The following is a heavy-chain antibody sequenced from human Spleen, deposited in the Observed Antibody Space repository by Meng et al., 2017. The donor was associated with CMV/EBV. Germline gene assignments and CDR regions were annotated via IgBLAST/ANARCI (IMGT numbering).Heavy chain of an antibody. CDR2: ISSSGTTI. D-gene: IGHD6-6*01. V-gene: IGHV3-48*04. Sequence: GESLKISCAASGFTFNTYSMTWVRQAPGKGLEWVSYISSSGTTIHYADSVKGRFTISRDNGKNSLYLQMNSLRAEDTALYYCARGMSIAAPRFFVYWGQGALVTVS. J-gene: IGHJ4*02. CDR3: ARGMSIAAPRFFVY. CDR1: GFTFNTYS.